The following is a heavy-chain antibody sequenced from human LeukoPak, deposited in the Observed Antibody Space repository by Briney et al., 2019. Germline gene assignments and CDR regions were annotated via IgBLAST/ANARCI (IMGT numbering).Heavy chain of an antibody. CDR1: GYTFTGYY. Sequence: ASVKVSCKASGYTFTGYYMHWVRQAPGQGLEWMGWINPNSGGTNYAQKFQGWVTMTRDTSISTAYMELSRLRSDDTAVYYCARAYGSGSYHAFDIWGQGTMVTVSS. J-gene: IGHJ3*02. CDR3: ARAYGSGSYHAFDI. V-gene: IGHV1-2*04. D-gene: IGHD3-10*01. CDR2: INPNSGGT.